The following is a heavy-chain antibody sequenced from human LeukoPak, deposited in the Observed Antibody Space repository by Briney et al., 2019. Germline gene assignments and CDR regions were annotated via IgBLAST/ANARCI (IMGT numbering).Heavy chain of an antibody. CDR2: IIPIFGTA. Sequence: SVKVSCKASGGTFSSYAISWVRQAPGQGLEWMGGIIPIFGTANYAQKFQGRVTITADESTSTAYMELSSLRSEDTAVYYCAKGYCSSTSCYTADEYYYYYYMDVWGKGTTVTVSS. V-gene: IGHV1-69*13. D-gene: IGHD2-2*02. CDR1: GGTFSSYA. CDR3: AKGYCSSTSCYTADEYYYYYYMDV. J-gene: IGHJ6*03.